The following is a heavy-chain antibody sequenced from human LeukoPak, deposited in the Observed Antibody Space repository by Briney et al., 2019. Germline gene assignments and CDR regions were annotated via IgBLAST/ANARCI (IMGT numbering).Heavy chain of an antibody. Sequence: GGSLRLSCAASGFTFSSYGMHWVRQAPGKGLEWVAVISYDGSNKYYADSVKGRFTISRDNSKNTLYLQLNSLRAEDTAVYYCAKDHLPLWFGELPGYSQHWGQGTLVTVSS. D-gene: IGHD3-10*01. CDR3: AKDHLPLWFGELPGYSQH. CDR2: ISYDGSNK. V-gene: IGHV3-30*18. CDR1: GFTFSSYG. J-gene: IGHJ1*01.